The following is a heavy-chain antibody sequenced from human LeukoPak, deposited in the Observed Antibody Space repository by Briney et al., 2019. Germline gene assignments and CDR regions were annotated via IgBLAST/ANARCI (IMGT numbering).Heavy chain of an antibody. V-gene: IGHV3-23*01. CDR2: ISGSGGST. CDR1: GFTFSSYA. Sequence: PGGSLRLSCAASGFTFSSYAMSWVRQAPGKGLEWVSAISGSGGSTYYADSVKGRFTISRDNSKNTLYLQVNSLRAEDTAVYYCAKTSIAAAAGDHFDYWGQGTLVTVSS. D-gene: IGHD6-13*01. J-gene: IGHJ4*02. CDR3: AKTSIAAAAGDHFDY.